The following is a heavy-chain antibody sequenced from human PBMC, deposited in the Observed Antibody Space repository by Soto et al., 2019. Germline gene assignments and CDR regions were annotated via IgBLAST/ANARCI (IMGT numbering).Heavy chain of an antibody. CDR1: GGSIRSSSYY. J-gene: IGHJ4*02. V-gene: IGHV4-39*02. Sequence: PSETLSLTCTFSGGSIRSSSYYLGWIRQPPGKGLEWIGSIYYSGSTYYNPSLKSRVTISVDTSKNQFSLKLSSVTAADTAVYYCAREGFLEWYIDYWGQGTLLTVSS. CDR3: AREGFLEWYIDY. CDR2: IYYSGST. D-gene: IGHD3-3*01.